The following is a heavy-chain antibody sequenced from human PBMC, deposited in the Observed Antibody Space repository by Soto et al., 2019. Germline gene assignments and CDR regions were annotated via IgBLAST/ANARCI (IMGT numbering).Heavy chain of an antibody. CDR2: ISSASSET. Sequence: GGSLRLSCASSGFPLSSYSMSWVRQVPGKGLEWVASISSASSETWYADSVEGRFIISRDNAQNSLFLQMNTLRPEDSAIYYCARVAYWGPGTQVTVS. J-gene: IGHJ4*02. CDR3: ARVAY. V-gene: IGHV3-21*04. CDR1: GFPLSSYS.